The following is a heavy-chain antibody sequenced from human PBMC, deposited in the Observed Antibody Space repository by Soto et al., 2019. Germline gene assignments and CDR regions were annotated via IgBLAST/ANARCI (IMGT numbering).Heavy chain of an antibody. CDR3: ATVYGSGSTHFDY. J-gene: IGHJ4*02. CDR1: GGTFNFYT. CDR2: VNPIVGMS. Sequence: QVQLVQSGAEVKKPGSSVKVSCTASGGTFNFYTINWVRQAPGQRPEWVGRVNPIVGMSSSASKFQGRVTMTADKPTNKAYMALTGLKSEDTAVYYCATVYGSGSTHFDYWGQGPLVTVSS. D-gene: IGHD3-10*01. V-gene: IGHV1-69*02.